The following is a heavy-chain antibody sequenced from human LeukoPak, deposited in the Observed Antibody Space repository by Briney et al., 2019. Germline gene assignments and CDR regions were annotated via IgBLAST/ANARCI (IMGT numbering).Heavy chain of an antibody. CDR1: GFSFSDFY. V-gene: IGHV3-11*04. CDR2: ISSSGFNI. D-gene: IGHD2-15*01. J-gene: IGHJ5*02. CDR3: AGQSRLGYCSGGSCYSQPFDP. Sequence: PGGSLRLSCEASGFSFSDFYMSWLRQPPGKGLEWVSYISSSGFNIYYADSVKGRFTISRDNAKNSLYLQMNSLRAEDTAVYYCAGQSRLGYCSGGSCYSQPFDPWGQGTLVTVSS.